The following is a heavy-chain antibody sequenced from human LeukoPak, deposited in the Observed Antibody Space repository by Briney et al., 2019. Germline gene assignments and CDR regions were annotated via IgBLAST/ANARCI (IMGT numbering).Heavy chain of an antibody. J-gene: IGHJ4*02. CDR2: IYSGGST. V-gene: IGHV3-66*01. Sequence: GGSLRLSCAASGFTVSSNYMSWVRQAPGKGLEWVSVIYSGGSTYYADSVKGRFTISRDNSKNTLYLQMNSLRAEDTAVYYCAKDPSIAVADPTFDYWGQGTLVTVSS. CDR1: GFTVSSNY. D-gene: IGHD6-19*01. CDR3: AKDPSIAVADPTFDY.